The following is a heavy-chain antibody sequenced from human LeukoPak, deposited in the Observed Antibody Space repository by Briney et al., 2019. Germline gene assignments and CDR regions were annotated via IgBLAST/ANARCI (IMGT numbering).Heavy chain of an antibody. Sequence: GSRRLSCAASGFTVSSNYMSWVRQAPGKGLEWVSIIYSGGGTSYADSVKGGVTISRDTSKNTVFLQMNRLRAEDTAVYYCARHREYCSSTSCYPYYFDHWGQGSLVTVSS. CDR2: IYSGGGT. CDR1: GFTVSSNY. J-gene: IGHJ4*02. CDR3: ARHREYCSSTSCYPYYFDH. V-gene: IGHV3-66*04. D-gene: IGHD2-2*01.